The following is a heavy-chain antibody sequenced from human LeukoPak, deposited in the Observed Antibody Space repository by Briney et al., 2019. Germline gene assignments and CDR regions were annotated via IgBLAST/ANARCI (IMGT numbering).Heavy chain of an antibody. CDR2: ISYDGSNK. J-gene: IGHJ6*03. CDR1: GFTFSSYA. Sequence: PGGSLRLSCAASGFTFSSYAMHWVRQAPGKGLEWVAVISYDGSNKYYADSVKGRFTISRDNSKNTLYLQMNSLRAEDTAVYYCARDPAVYYYYYYMDVWGKGTTVTVSS. CDR3: ARDPAVYYYYYYMDV. V-gene: IGHV3-30*04.